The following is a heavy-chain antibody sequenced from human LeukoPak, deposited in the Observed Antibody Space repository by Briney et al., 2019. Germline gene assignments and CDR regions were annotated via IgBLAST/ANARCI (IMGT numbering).Heavy chain of an antibody. Sequence: ASVKVSCKASGHTFTGHRFTWVRQAPGQGLEWMGWISAHSGNTNYAQKFQGRVTMTTDTSTSTAYMELRSLRSDDTALYYCASTLTGTGKGYWGQGTLVTVSS. V-gene: IGHV1-18*01. CDR1: GHTFTGHR. J-gene: IGHJ1*01. CDR2: ISAHSGNT. CDR3: ASTLTGTGKGY. D-gene: IGHD3-10*01.